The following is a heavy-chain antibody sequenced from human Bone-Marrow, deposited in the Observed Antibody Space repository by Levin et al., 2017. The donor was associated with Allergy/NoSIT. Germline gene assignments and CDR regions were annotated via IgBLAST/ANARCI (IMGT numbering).Heavy chain of an antibody. CDR1: GGSISSSSYY. CDR2: IYYSGST. CDR3: ARPEYSSSSVAEYFQH. V-gene: IGHV4-39*01. Sequence: SETLSLTCTVSGGSISSSSYYWGWIRQPPGKGLEWIGSIYYSGSTYYNPSLKSRVTISVDTSKNQFSLKLSSVTAADTAVYYCARPEYSSSSVAEYFQHWGQGTLVTVSS. D-gene: IGHD6-6*01. J-gene: IGHJ1*01.